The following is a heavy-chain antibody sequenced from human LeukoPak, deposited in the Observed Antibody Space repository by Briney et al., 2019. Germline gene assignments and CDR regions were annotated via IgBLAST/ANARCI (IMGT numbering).Heavy chain of an antibody. CDR1: GFTVSSNY. Sequence: GGSLRLSCAASGFTVSSNYMSWVRQAPGKGLEWVAVISYDGSNKYYADSVKGRFTISRDNSKNTLYLQMNSLRAEDTAVYYCARCIAVAGPDYWGQGTLVTVSS. CDR2: ISYDGSNK. J-gene: IGHJ4*02. V-gene: IGHV3-30*03. D-gene: IGHD6-19*01. CDR3: ARCIAVAGPDY.